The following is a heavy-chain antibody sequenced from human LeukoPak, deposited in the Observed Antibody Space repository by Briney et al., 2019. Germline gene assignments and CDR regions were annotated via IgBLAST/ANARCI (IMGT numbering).Heavy chain of an antibody. V-gene: IGHV4-34*01. J-gene: IGHJ6*03. CDR2: INHSGST. CDR1: GGSFSGYY. Sequence: SETLSLTCAVYGGSFSGYYWSWIRQPPGKGLEWIGEINHSGSTNYNPSLKSRVTISVDTSKNQFSLKLSSVTAADTAVYYCAREVLRYFDRLFLRYYYMDVWGKGTTVTVSS. CDR3: AREVLRYFDRLFLRYYYMDV. D-gene: IGHD3-9*01.